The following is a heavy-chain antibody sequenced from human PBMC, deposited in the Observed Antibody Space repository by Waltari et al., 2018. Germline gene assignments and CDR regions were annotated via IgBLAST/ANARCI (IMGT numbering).Heavy chain of an antibody. CDR2: ISDDGSNK. CDR1: GFNFSSYG. Sequence: QVQLVESGGGVVQPGRSLSLSCAASGFNFSSYGMHGVREAPGKGLEWVAVISDDGSNKYYADSVKGLFTISRDNSKNTLYLQMNSLRAEDTAVYYCAKDPSSSGWPFFDYWGQGTLVTVSS. V-gene: IGHV3-30*18. CDR3: AKDPSSSGWPFFDY. J-gene: IGHJ4*02. D-gene: IGHD6-19*01.